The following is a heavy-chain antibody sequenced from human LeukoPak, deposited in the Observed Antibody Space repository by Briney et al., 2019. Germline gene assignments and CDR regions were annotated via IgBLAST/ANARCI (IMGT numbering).Heavy chain of an antibody. Sequence: PGGPLRLSCAASGFTSSNHTMHWVRQAPGKGLEWVAVISYDGSNEYYADSVKGRFTISRHISKNTLYLQTNSLRADDTAVYFCATNSGYDYLLPFDYWGQGTLVTVSS. CDR3: ATNSGYDYLLPFDY. CDR2: ISYDGSNE. V-gene: IGHV3-30-3*01. J-gene: IGHJ4*02. CDR1: GFTSSNHT. D-gene: IGHD5-12*01.